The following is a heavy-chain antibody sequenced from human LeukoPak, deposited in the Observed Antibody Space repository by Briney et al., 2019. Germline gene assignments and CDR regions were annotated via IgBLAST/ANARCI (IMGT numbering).Heavy chain of an antibody. J-gene: IGHJ4*02. D-gene: IGHD3-22*01. Sequence: GGSLRLSCAASGFTVSSNYMSWVRQAPGKGLEWVSVIYSGGSTYYADSVKGRFTISRDNSKNTLYLQVNSLRAEDTAVYYCARVGRYYYDSSGQFHWGQGTLVTVSS. CDR2: IYSGGST. V-gene: IGHV3-53*01. CDR3: ARVGRYYYDSSGQFH. CDR1: GFTVSSNY.